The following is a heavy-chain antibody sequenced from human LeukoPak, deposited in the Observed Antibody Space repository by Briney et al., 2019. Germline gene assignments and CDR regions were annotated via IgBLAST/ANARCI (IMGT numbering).Heavy chain of an antibody. CDR3: AKITKATTPNY. Sequence: GGSLRLSCAASGLTFSNYAMNWVRQASGRGLEWVSGITDSGRKTYYADSVKGRFSISRVNSKNTVYLQMSDLRAEDTAVYYCAKITKATTPNYWGQGTLVTVSS. J-gene: IGHJ4*02. CDR2: ITDSGRKT. D-gene: IGHD4-17*01. V-gene: IGHV3-23*01. CDR1: GLTFSNYA.